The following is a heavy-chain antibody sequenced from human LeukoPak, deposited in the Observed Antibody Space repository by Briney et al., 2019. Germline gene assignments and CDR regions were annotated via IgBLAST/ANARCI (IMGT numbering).Heavy chain of an antibody. J-gene: IGHJ4*02. CDR2: ISSNGGST. Sequence: PGGSLRLSCSASGFTFSSYAIHWVRQAPGKGLEYVSAISSNGGSTYHADSVRGRFTISRDNPKNTLYLQMSSLRAEDTAVYYCVKGPCTSSSCFPDYWGQGTLVTVSS. CDR1: GFTFSSYA. CDR3: VKGPCTSSSCFPDY. V-gene: IGHV3-64D*06. D-gene: IGHD3-22*01.